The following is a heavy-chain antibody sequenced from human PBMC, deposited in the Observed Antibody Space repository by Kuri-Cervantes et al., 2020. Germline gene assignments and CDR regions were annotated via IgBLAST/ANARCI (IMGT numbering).Heavy chain of an antibody. V-gene: IGHV3-30*04. CDR1: GFTFRSYA. CDR2: ISYDGRNK. CDR3: AKVGPTLPPFFDY. J-gene: IGHJ4*02. Sequence: GGSLRLSCAASGFTFRSYAMHWVRQAPGKGLEWVAVISYDGRNKYYADSVKGRFTISRDNSKNTLYLQMNSLRVEDTAVYYCAKVGPTLPPFFDYWGQGTLVTVSS. D-gene: IGHD3-16*01.